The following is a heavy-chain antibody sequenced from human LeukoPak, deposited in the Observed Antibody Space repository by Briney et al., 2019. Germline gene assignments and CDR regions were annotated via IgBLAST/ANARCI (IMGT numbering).Heavy chain of an antibody. J-gene: IGHJ5*02. CDR1: GYSFTGYY. V-gene: IGHV1-2*06. D-gene: IGHD2-15*01. CDR2: INPNTGDT. CDR3: ARGYCSGGSCYSVENWFDP. Sequence: ASVKVSCKASGYSFTGYYIHWVRQAPGQGLEWMGRINPNTGDTRYAGKFQGRVTMTRDTSIDTAYMELSGLRSDDTAVYYCARGYCSGGSCYSVENWFDPWGQGTLVTVSS.